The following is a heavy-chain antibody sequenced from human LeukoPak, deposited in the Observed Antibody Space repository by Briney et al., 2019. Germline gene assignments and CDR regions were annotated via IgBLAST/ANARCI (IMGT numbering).Heavy chain of an antibody. CDR1: GFTFSTYA. V-gene: IGHV3-30-3*02. D-gene: IGHD3-10*01. CDR2: ISYDGSNK. CDR3: AENRGVA. J-gene: IGHJ3*01. Sequence: RVSCKASGFTFSTYAMHWVRQTPGKGLEWVAVISYDGSNKYYADSVKGRFTISRDNSKNTLYLQMNSLRAEDTAVYYCAENRGVAWGQGTMVTVSS.